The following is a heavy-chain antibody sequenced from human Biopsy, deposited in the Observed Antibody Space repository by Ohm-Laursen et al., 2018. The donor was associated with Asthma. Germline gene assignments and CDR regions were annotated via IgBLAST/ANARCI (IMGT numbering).Heavy chain of an antibody. CDR1: GGSITSSSYY. J-gene: IGHJ4*02. Sequence: TLSLTCPVSGGSITSSSYYWGWIRQPPGKGMEWIGSMYHSGSPYYYPSLKSRATISVDTSKNQLSLKMSSVTAADTAVYFCVRHQYSSSWSTFDYWGQGALVTVSS. CDR2: MYHSGSP. V-gene: IGHV4-39*01. CDR3: VRHQYSSSWSTFDY. D-gene: IGHD3-22*01.